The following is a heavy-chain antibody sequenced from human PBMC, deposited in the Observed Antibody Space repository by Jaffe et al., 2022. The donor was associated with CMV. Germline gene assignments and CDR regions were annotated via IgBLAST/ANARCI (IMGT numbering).Heavy chain of an antibody. Sequence: EVQLVESGGGLVKPGGSLRLSCAASGFTFSSYSMNWVRQAPGKGLEWVSSISSSSSYIYYADSVKGRFTISRDNAKNSLYLQMNSLRAEDTAVYYCARLLPNSYGAIVWGQGTLVTVSS. D-gene: IGHD1-26*01. V-gene: IGHV3-21*01. CDR2: ISSSSSYI. CDR1: GFTFSSYS. J-gene: IGHJ4*02. CDR3: ARLLPNSYGAIV.